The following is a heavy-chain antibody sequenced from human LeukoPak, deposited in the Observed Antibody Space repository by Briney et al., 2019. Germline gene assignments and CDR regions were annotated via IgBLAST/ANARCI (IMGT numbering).Heavy chain of an antibody. D-gene: IGHD6-13*01. CDR1: GGSISSGDYY. CDR3: ARDPSRSSRPPKYYFDY. Sequence: PSETLSLTCTVSGGSISSGDYYWSWIRQPPGKGLEWIGYIYYSGSTYYNPSLKSRVTISVDTSKNQFSLKLSSVTAADTAVYYCARDPSRSSRPPKYYFDYWGQGTLVTVSS. V-gene: IGHV4-30-4*08. J-gene: IGHJ4*02. CDR2: IYYSGST.